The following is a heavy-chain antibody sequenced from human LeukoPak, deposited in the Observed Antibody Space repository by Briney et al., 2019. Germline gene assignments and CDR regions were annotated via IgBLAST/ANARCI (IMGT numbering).Heavy chain of an antibody. Sequence: GGSLRFSCAASGFTFSSYAMSWVRQAPGKGLEWVSAISGSGGSTYYADSVKGRFTISRDNSKNTLYLQMNGLRAEDTAVYYCAKDGSAYCGGDCYFDYWGQGTLVTVSS. CDR2: ISGSGGST. V-gene: IGHV3-23*01. J-gene: IGHJ4*02. D-gene: IGHD2-21*02. CDR1: GFTFSSYA. CDR3: AKDGSAYCGGDCYFDY.